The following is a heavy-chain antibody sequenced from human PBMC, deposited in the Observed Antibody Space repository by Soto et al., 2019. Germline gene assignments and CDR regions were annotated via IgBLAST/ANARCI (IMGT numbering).Heavy chain of an antibody. Sequence: SGPTLVNPTQTLTLTCTFSGFSLITSGMRVSWIRQPPGKALEWLARIDWDDDKFYSTSLKTRLTISKDTSKNQVVLTMTNMDPVDTATYCCARTPIVGFNDYWGQGTLVTVSS. CDR1: GFSLITSGMR. CDR2: IDWDDDK. J-gene: IGHJ4*02. CDR3: ARTPIVGFNDY. V-gene: IGHV2-70*04. D-gene: IGHD1-26*01.